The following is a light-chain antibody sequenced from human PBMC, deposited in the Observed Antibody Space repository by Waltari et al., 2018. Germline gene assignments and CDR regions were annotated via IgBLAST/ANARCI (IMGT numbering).Light chain of an antibody. V-gene: IGLV3-21*01. CDR1: NFGGKS. J-gene: IGLJ2*01. CDR3: QVWESSTEVL. Sequence: SYVLAQPPSVSVAPGKTATITCGGDNFGGKSVHWYQRKPGQAPVLVIYYDDNRPSWIPERLSGSISGNTATLTISGVEAGDEADYFWQVWESSTEVLFGGGTKLTVL. CDR2: YDD.